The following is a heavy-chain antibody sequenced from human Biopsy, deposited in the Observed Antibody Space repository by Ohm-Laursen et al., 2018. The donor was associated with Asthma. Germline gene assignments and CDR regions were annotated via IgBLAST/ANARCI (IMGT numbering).Heavy chain of an antibody. CDR3: ARTYYDFLTGQVKDVFGV. CDR1: GYNFISFA. J-gene: IGHJ3*01. D-gene: IGHD3-9*01. CDR2: VNTGNGDT. V-gene: IGHV1-3*04. Sequence: VASVQVSCKASGYNFISFAIHWVRQAPGQRLEWMGWVNTGNGDTKYSQKFQGRVTITRDTSASTAYMELGSLRSEDTATYYCARTYYDFLTGQVKDVFGVWGQGTMVTVSS.